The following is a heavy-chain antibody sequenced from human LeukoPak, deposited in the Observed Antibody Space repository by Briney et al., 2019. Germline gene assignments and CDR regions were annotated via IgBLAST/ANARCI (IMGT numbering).Heavy chain of an antibody. CDR2: FDPEDGET. D-gene: IGHD6-13*01. Sequence: ASVKVSCKASGYTFTGYYMHWVRQAPGKGLEWMGGFDPEDGETIYAQKFQGRVTMTEDTSTDTAYMELSSLRSEDTAVYYCATGQLVRLYNWFDPWGQGTLVTVSS. J-gene: IGHJ5*02. V-gene: IGHV1-24*01. CDR3: ATGQLVRLYNWFDP. CDR1: GYTFTGYY.